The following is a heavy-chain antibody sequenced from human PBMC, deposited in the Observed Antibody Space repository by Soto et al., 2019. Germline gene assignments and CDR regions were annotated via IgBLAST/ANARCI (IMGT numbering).Heavy chain of an antibody. Sequence: EVHLVQSGGGLVQPGGSLKLSCAASGFIFSGSAMHWVRQASGKGLEWVGRIGRKAKNYATEYGASVEGRFTISRDDSKNTTFLLMNSLKSEDTAVYFCVRQWLVFSPLDHWGRGTLVTVSS. CDR3: VRQWLVFSPLDH. V-gene: IGHV3-73*02. J-gene: IGHJ4*02. CDR1: GFIFSGSA. D-gene: IGHD6-19*01. CDR2: IGRKAKNYAT.